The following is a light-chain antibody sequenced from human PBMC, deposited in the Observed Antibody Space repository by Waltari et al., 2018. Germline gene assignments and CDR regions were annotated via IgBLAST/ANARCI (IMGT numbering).Light chain of an antibody. V-gene: IGLV2-23*02. CDR3: CSYTTSNTFV. J-gene: IGLJ2*01. Sequence: QSALTQPASVSGSPGQSITISCTGTSSDVGSYNFVTWYQQHPGKAPKLMIYEATKRPSGVSNRFSGSKSGSTASLTISGLQAEDEADYYCCSYTTSNTFVFGGGTKLTVL. CDR1: SSDVGSYNF. CDR2: EAT.